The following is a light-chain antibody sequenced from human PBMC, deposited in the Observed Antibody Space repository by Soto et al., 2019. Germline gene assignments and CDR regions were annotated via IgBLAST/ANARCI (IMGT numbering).Light chain of an antibody. CDR1: QDIRNY. V-gene: IGKV1-33*01. Sequence: DIQMTQYPSSLSAYVGDRVTITCQARQDIRNYLNWYQQKPGKAPKLLIYDASNLETGVPSRFSGSGSGTDFTFTISSLQPEDIATYYCQQYDNLPSTFGQGTRLEIK. J-gene: IGKJ5*01. CDR3: QQYDNLPST. CDR2: DAS.